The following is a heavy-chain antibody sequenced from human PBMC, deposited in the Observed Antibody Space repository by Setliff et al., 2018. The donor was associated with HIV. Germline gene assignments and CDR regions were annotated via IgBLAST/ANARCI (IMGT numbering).Heavy chain of an antibody. J-gene: IGHJ6*03. Sequence: PSETLSLTCTVSGDSISSSIYYWGWVRQPPGKGLEWIGGIYYTGSPFYNPSLKSRVTISVDTSNNQFSLKLSSVTAADTAVYYCARQSGDYTVTTYYMDVWGKGTTVTVSS. CDR1: GDSISSSIYY. CDR2: IYYTGSP. V-gene: IGHV4-39*01. D-gene: IGHD4-17*01. CDR3: ARQSGDYTVTTYYMDV.